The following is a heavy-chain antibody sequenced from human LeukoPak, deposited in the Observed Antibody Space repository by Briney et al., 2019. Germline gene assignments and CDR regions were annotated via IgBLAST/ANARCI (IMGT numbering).Heavy chain of an antibody. CDR3: ARGCSSTSCYRRYYYMDV. V-gene: IGHV1-69*06. CDR1: GGTFSSYA. D-gene: IGHD2-2*02. J-gene: IGHJ6*03. CDR2: IIPIFGTA. Sequence: EASVKVSCKASGGTFSSYAISWVRQAPGQGLEWMGGIIPIFGTANYAQKFQGRVTITADKSTSTAYMELSSLRSEDTAVYYCARGCSSTSCYRRYYYMDVWGKGTTVTVSS.